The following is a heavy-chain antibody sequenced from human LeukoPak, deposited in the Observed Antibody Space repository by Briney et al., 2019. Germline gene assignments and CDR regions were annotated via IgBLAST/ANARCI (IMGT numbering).Heavy chain of an antibody. J-gene: IGHJ6*02. CDR1: GYTFTGYY. CDR3: ATSRCDGSCYEYYYYYYGMDV. V-gene: IGHV1-2*02. D-gene: IGHD2-15*01. Sequence: ASVKVSCKASGYTFTGYYMHWVRQAPGQGLEWMGWINPNSGGTNYAQKFQGRVTMTRDTSISTAYMELSRLRSDDTAVYYCATSRCDGSCYEYYYYYYGMDVWGQGTTVTVSS. CDR2: INPNSGGT.